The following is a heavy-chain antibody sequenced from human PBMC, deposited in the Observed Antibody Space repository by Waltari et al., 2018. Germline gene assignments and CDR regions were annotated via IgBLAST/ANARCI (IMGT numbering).Heavy chain of an antibody. CDR2: ISSSGSTI. CDR1: AFAFSSYE. V-gene: IGHV3-48*03. J-gene: IGHJ6*02. D-gene: IGHD4-4*01. Sequence: EVQLVESGGGWVQPGGSLRLSCAASAFAFSSYEMNWVRHAPGKGLEWVSYISSSGSTIYNAGSVKGRFTISRDNAKNALYLQMNSLRAEDTAVYYCARDRRDGYSFYYYGMDVWGQGTTVTVSS. CDR3: ARDRRDGYSFYYYGMDV.